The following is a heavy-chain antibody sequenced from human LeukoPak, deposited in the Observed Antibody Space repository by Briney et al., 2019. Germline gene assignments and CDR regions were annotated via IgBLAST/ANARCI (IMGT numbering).Heavy chain of an antibody. CDR2: IRTTAEGAKYA. CDR1: GFSFTDYP. Sequence: GGSLRLSCATSGFSFTDYPMNWVRQAPGKGLEWISNIRTTAEGAKYAYYADSVKGRVTISRDDGKNTLYLHMNSLRDDDTAVYYCATDKRYAIDYWGQGILVTVSS. V-gene: IGHV3-48*02. J-gene: IGHJ4*02. CDR3: ATDKRYAIDY. D-gene: IGHD3-9*01.